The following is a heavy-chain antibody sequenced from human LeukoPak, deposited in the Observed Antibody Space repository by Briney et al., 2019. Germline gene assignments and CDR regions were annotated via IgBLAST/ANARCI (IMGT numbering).Heavy chain of an antibody. CDR3: ASLDCSSTSCPADY. CDR1: GYSLTSYW. D-gene: IGHD2-2*01. V-gene: IGHV5-51*01. CDR2: IYPGDSDT. J-gene: IGHJ4*02. Sequence: GESLQISCKGSGYSLTSYWIGWVRQMPGKGLEWMGIIYPGDSDTRYSPSFQGQVTISADKSISTAYLQWSSLKASDTAMYYCASLDCSSTSCPADYWGQGTLVTVSS.